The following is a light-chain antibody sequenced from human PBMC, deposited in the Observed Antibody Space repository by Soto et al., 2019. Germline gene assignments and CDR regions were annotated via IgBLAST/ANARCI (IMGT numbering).Light chain of an antibody. V-gene: IGKV1-5*01. CDR1: QSISTW. CDR2: DAS. J-gene: IGKJ2*01. CDR3: QQYNSYPYT. Sequence: DIQMTQSPSTVSASVGDAVTITCRASQSISTWLAWYQQKPGKAPNLLIYDASTLESGGPSGFSGSGSGTEFTLTISSLQTDDSATYYCQQYNSYPYTFGQGNKLEIK.